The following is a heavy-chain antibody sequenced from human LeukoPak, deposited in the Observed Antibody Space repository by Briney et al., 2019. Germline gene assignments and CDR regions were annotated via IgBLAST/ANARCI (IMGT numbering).Heavy chain of an antibody. J-gene: IGHJ6*02. V-gene: IGHV3-30*18. D-gene: IGHD6-19*01. Sequence: GGSLRLSCAASGFTFSSYSMHWVRQAPGKGLEWVAVISYDGSNKYYADSVKGRFTISRDNSKNTLYLQMNSLRAEDTAVYYCAKGIAVAGSIGYKYYYYGMDVWGQGTTVTVSS. CDR3: AKGIAVAGSIGYKYYYYGMDV. CDR1: GFTFSSYS. CDR2: ISYDGSNK.